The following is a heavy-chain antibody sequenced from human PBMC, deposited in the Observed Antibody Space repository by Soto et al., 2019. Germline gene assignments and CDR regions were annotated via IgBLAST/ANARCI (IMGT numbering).Heavy chain of an antibody. V-gene: IGHV4-31*03. CDR2: IYYSGST. CDR3: ARYDSSGYYFNWFDP. J-gene: IGHJ5*02. D-gene: IGHD3-22*01. CDR1: GGSISSGGYY. Sequence: QVQLQESGPGLVKPSQTLSLTCTVSGGSISSGGYYWSWIRQHPGKGLEWIGYIYYSGSTYYNPSLTSRVTISVDTSKNQFSLKLSSVTAADTAVYYCARYDSSGYYFNWFDPWGQGTLVTVSS.